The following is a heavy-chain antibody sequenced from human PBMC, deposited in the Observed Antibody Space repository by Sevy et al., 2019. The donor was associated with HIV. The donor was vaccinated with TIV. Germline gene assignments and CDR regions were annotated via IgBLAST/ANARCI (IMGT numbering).Heavy chain of an antibody. CDR1: GFTFSSYA. D-gene: IGHD6-19*01. Sequence: GGSLRLSCAASGFTFSSYAMSWVRQAPGKGLEWVSAISGSGGSTYYADSVKGRFTISRDNSKDPLYLQMNSLRAEETAVYYCAKVTAVAGSDYYYYGMDVWGQGTTVTVSS. CDR3: AKVTAVAGSDYYYYGMDV. J-gene: IGHJ6*02. CDR2: ISGSGGST. V-gene: IGHV3-23*01.